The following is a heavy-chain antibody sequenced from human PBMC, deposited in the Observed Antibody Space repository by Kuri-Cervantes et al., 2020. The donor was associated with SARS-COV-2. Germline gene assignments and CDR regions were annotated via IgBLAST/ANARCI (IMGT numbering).Heavy chain of an antibody. CDR3: ARAHHNPYDGSGFDY. CDR2: INPNSGGT. CDR1: GYTFTGYY. V-gene: IGHV1-2*04. Sequence: ASVKVSCKASGYTFTGYYMHWVRQAPGQGLEWMGWINPNSGGTNYAQKFQGWVTMTRDTSISTAYMELSRLRSDDTAVYYCARAHHNPYDGSGFDYWGQGTLVTVSS. J-gene: IGHJ4*02. D-gene: IGHD3-22*01.